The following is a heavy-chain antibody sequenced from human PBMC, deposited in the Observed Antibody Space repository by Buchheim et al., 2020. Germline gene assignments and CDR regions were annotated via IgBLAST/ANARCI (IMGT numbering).Heavy chain of an antibody. Sequence: QVQLQEPGPGLVKPSQTLSLTCAVSGASISSGGYSWNWIRQPPGKGLEWFGYIPYSGSTLYNPSLTSRVFMSIDKSKTLFSLRLTSVTAADTAVYYCARLFFYGDPLWGQGTL. CDR2: IPYSGST. CDR1: GASISSGGYS. V-gene: IGHV4-30-4*07. D-gene: IGHD2/OR15-2a*01. CDR3: ARLFFYGDPL. J-gene: IGHJ4*02.